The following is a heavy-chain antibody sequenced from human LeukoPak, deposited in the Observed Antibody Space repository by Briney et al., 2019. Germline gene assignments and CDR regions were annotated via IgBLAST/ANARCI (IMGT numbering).Heavy chain of an antibody. CDR1: GYTFTSYG. CDR2: ISAYNGNT. CDR3: ARYSPAPVYYYGMDV. V-gene: IGHV1-18*01. Sequence: ASVTVSCKASGYTFTSYGISWVRQAPGQGLEWMGWISAYNGNTNYAQKLQGRVTMTTDTSTSTAYMELRSLRSDDTAVYYCARYSPAPVYYYGMDVWGQGTTVTVSS. D-gene: IGHD2-21*01. J-gene: IGHJ6*02.